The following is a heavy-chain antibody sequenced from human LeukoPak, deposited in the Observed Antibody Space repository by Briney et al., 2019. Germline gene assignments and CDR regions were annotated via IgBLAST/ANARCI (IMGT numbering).Heavy chain of an antibody. V-gene: IGHV1-2*02. CDR2: INPNTGAT. D-gene: IGHD2-8*02. CDR1: GYTFTDYY. CDR3: ARDLGASTGAPWYYFDY. J-gene: IGHJ4*03. Sequence: ASVTVSCKTSGYTFTDYYFHWVRQVPGQGLECMGWINPNTGATNYPQKFQGRVTVTRDTSISTAYMELTSLRSDDTAVYYCARDLGASTGAPWYYFDYWGQGTLVTVSS.